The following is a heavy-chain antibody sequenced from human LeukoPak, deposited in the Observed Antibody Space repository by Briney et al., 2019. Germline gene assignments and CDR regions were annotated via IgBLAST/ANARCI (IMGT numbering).Heavy chain of an antibody. CDR2: ISSSSSYI. J-gene: IGHJ6*03. V-gene: IGHV3-21*01. CDR1: GFTFSSYG. CDR3: ASPNPRIAARPYYYYYMDV. D-gene: IGHD6-6*01. Sequence: GGSLRLSCAASGFTFSSYGMSWVRQAPGKGLEWVSSISSSSSYIYYADSVKGRFTISRDNAKNSLYLQMNSLRAEDTAVYYCASPNPRIAARPYYYYYMDVWGKGTTVTVSS.